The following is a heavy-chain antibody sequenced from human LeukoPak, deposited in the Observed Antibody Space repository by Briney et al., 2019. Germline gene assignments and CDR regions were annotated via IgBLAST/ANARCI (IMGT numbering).Heavy chain of an antibody. CDR1: GGSISSSSYY. CDR2: IYYSGST. V-gene: IGHV4-39*01. Sequence: PSETLSLTCTVSGGSISSSSYYWGWIRQPPGKGLEWIGSIYYSGSTYYNPSLKSRVTISVDTSKNQFSLKLSSVTAADTAVYHCARRWLLGPVDYWGQGTLVTVSS. J-gene: IGHJ4*02. D-gene: IGHD5-12*01. CDR3: ARRWLLGPVDY.